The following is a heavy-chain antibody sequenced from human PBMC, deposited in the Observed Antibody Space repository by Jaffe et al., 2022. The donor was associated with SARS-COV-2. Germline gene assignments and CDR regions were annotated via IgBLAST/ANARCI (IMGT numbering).Heavy chain of an antibody. Sequence: EVQLVESGGDLVQPGGSLRLSCAASGFTFSSYWMHWVRQAPGKGLVWVSRINANGAITDYADSVKGRFTISRDNANNMLYLQMNSLRVDDTAQYYCARVTGASGYYWGQGTQVTVSS. J-gene: IGHJ4*02. V-gene: IGHV3-74*01. CDR1: GFTFSSYW. D-gene: IGHD3-9*01. CDR2: INANGAIT. CDR3: ARVTGASGYY.